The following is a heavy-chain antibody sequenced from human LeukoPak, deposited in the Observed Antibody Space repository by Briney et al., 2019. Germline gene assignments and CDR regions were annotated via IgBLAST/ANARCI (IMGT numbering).Heavy chain of an antibody. CDR1: GGTFSSYA. V-gene: IGHV1-8*02. CDR2: MNPNSGNT. CDR3: ARVAYYFDY. Sequence: ASVKVSCKASGGTFSSYAISWVRQAPGQGLEWMGWMNPNSGNTGYAQKFQGRVTMTRNTSISTAYMELSSLRSEDTAVYYCARVAYYFDYWGQGTLVTVSS. J-gene: IGHJ4*02.